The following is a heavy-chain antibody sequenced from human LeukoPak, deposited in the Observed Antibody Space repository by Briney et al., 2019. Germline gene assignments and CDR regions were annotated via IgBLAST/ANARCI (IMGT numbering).Heavy chain of an antibody. CDR1: GFTFSSYG. J-gene: IGHJ5*02. Sequence: GGSLRLSCAASGFTFSSYGMSWVRQAPGKGLEWVSAISGSGGSTYYADSVKGRFTISRDNSKNTLYLQMNSLRAEDTALYYCAKGYSGSYYDWFDPWGQGTLVTVSS. CDR3: AKGYSGSYYDWFDP. V-gene: IGHV3-23*01. D-gene: IGHD1-26*01. CDR2: ISGSGGST.